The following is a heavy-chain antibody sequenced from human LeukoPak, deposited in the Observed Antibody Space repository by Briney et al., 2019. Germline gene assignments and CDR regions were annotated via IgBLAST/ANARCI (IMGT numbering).Heavy chain of an antibody. Sequence: SETLSLTCTVAGRSISSHYWSWIRQPPGKGLEWIGYIYYSGITNYNPSLKSRVTISVDTSKNQFTLKLSSVTAADTAVYYCASTLVPYYYYYYMDVWGKGTTVTVSS. CDR1: GRSISSHY. CDR2: IYYSGIT. V-gene: IGHV4-59*11. J-gene: IGHJ6*03. D-gene: IGHD4/OR15-4a*01. CDR3: ASTLVPYYYYYYMDV.